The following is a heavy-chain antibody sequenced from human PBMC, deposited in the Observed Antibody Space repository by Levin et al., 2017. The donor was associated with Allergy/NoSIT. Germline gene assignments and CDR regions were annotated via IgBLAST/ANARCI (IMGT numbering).Heavy chain of an antibody. V-gene: IGHV5-10-1*01. CDR2: IDPSDSYT. CDR1: GYSFTSYW. J-gene: IGHJ5*02. D-gene: IGHD3-10*01. Sequence: GGSLRLSCKGSGYSFTSYWISWVRQMPGKGLEWMGRIDPSDSYTNYSPSFQGHVTISADKSISTAYLQWSSLKASDTAMYYCARRAVRGVIKGNWFDPWGQGTLVTVSS. CDR3: ARRAVRGVIKGNWFDP.